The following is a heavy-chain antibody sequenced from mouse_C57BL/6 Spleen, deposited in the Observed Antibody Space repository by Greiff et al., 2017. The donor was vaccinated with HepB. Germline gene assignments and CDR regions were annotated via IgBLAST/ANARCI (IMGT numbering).Heavy chain of an antibody. CDR3: TRGAGTDYYAMDY. CDR1: GYTFTDYE. CDR2: IDPETGGT. J-gene: IGHJ4*01. D-gene: IGHD4-1*01. Sequence: QVQLQQSGAELVRPGASVTLSCKASGYTFTDYEMHWVKQTPVHGLEWIGAIDPETGGTAYNQKFKGKAILTADKSSSTAYMELRSLTSEDSAVYYCTRGAGTDYYAMDYWGQGTSVTVSS. V-gene: IGHV1-15*01.